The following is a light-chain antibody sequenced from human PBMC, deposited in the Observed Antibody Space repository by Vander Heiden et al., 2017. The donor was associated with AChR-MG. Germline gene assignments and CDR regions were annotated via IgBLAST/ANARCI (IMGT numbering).Light chain of an antibody. CDR1: RSDVGGYNY. V-gene: IGLV2-14*01. J-gene: IGLJ1*01. CDR3: CSYTSSNTLGGV. Sequence: QSALTQPASVSGSPGQSITISCTGTRSDVGGYNYVSCYHQHPGKAPKRMIYDVSNRPSGVANRVSGSKSGNTAALTISGLQAEDEADYYCCSYTSSNTLGGVFGTGTKVTVL. CDR2: DVS.